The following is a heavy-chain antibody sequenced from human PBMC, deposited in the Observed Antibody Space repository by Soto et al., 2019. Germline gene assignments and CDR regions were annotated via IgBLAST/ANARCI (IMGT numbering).Heavy chain of an antibody. CDR2: IFSSGST. J-gene: IGHJ4*02. CDR1: GDSINTYT. D-gene: IGHD1-26*01. CDR3: ARGDQELDY. V-gene: IGHV4-59*01. Sequence: SETLSLTCTVSGDSINTYTWTWIRQPPGKGLEWIGYIFSSGSTNYNPSLQSRPTMSVDTSKNLFSLKLNSVTAADTAVYYCARGDQELDYWGQGTLVTVSS.